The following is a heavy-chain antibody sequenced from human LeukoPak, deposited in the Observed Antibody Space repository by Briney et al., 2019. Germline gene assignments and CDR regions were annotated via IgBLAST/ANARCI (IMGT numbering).Heavy chain of an antibody. CDR1: GFTFSSYS. Sequence: GGSLRLSCAASGFTFSSYSMNWVRQAPGKGLEGVSYISSSSSTIYYADSVKGRFTISRDNAKNSLYLQMNSLRAEDTAVYYCARDMLGWNDEGEDYWGQGTLVTVSS. D-gene: IGHD1-1*01. V-gene: IGHV3-48*01. CDR2: ISSSSSTI. J-gene: IGHJ4*02. CDR3: ARDMLGWNDEGEDY.